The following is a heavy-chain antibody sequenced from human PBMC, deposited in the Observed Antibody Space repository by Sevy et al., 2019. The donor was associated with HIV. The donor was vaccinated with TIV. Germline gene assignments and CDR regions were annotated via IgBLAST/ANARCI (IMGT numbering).Heavy chain of an antibody. CDR2: ISSSSYI. CDR3: ARDFSGSYDYVWGSYRYRYFDY. CDR1: GFTFSSYS. D-gene: IGHD3-16*02. J-gene: IGHJ4*02. Sequence: GGSLRLSCAASGFTFSSYSMNWVRQAPGKGLEWVSSISSSSYIYYADSVKGRFTISRANAKNSLYLQMNSLRAEDTAVYYCARDFSGSYDYVWGSYRYRYFDYWGQGTLVTVSS. V-gene: IGHV3-21*01.